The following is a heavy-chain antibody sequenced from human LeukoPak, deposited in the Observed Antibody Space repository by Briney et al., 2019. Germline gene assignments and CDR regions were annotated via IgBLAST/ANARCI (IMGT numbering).Heavy chain of an antibody. D-gene: IGHD1-26*01. CDR3: ARDNSVGDNAWWFDP. Sequence: ASVKVSCKASGYTFSCYYIHWVRQAPGQGLEWMGWIFPDSGGTNYAQKFQGRVTMTRDMSTSTDYMELSSLRSEDTAIYYCARDNSVGDNAWWFDPWGQGTLVTVSS. V-gene: IGHV1-2*02. J-gene: IGHJ5*02. CDR2: IFPDSGGT. CDR1: GYTFSCYY.